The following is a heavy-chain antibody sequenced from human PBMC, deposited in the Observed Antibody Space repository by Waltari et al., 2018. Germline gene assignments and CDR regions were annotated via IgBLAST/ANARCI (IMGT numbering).Heavy chain of an antibody. CDR1: GGSISSGGYY. V-gene: IGHV4-31*03. CDR2: IYYSGST. CDR3: ARDNGRGSGSFDP. J-gene: IGHJ5*02. D-gene: IGHD3-10*01. Sequence: QVQLQESGPGLVKPSQTLSLTCTVSGGSISSGGYYWSWIRPHPGKGLEWIGYIYYSGSTYYNPSLKGRVTISVDTSKNQFALKLSSVTAADTAVYYCARDNGRGSGSFDPWGQGTLVTVSS.